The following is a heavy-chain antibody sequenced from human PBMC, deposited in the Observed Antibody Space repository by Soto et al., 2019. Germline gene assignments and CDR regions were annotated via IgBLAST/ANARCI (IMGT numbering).Heavy chain of an antibody. CDR1: GGSISSYY. CDR3: ARDRGYCSGGSCYWRGGNWFDP. J-gene: IGHJ5*02. V-gene: IGHV4-59*01. CDR2: IYYSGST. Sequence: QVQLQESGPGLVKPSETLSLTRTVSGGSISSYYWSWIRQPPGKGLEWIGYIYYSGSTNYNPSLKSRVTISVDTSKNQFSLKLSSVTAADTAVYYCARDRGYCSGGSCYWRGGNWFDPWGQGTLVTVSS. D-gene: IGHD2-15*01.